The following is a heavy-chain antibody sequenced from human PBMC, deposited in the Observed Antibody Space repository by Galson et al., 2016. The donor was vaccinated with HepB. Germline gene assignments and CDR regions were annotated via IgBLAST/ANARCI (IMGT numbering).Heavy chain of an antibody. D-gene: IGHD1-1*01. Sequence: SVKVSCKATGYTFTSYGISWVRQAPGQGLEWMGWISVHNGKTNYAQRLQGRVTMTTDTSTSTAYMELRGLRSEDTAVYYCARDWYDWNHRHGMDVWGQGTTVIVSS. V-gene: IGHV1-18*01. CDR3: ARDWYDWNHRHGMDV. J-gene: IGHJ6*02. CDR2: ISVHNGKT. CDR1: GYTFTSYG.